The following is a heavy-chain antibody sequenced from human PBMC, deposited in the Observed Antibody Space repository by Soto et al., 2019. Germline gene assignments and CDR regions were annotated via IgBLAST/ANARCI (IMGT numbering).Heavy chain of an antibody. Sequence: GGSLRLSCAASGFTVSSNYMGWVRQAPGKGLEWVSVIYSGGSTYYADSVKGRFTISRDNSKNTLYLQMNSLRAEDTAVYYCAREGCSGGSCYPTDYYYYMDVWGKGTTVTVSS. D-gene: IGHD2-15*01. CDR3: AREGCSGGSCYPTDYYYYMDV. J-gene: IGHJ6*03. V-gene: IGHV3-66*01. CDR2: IYSGGST. CDR1: GFTVSSNY.